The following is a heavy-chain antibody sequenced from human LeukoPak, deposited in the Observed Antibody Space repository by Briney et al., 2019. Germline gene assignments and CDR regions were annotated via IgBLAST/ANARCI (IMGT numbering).Heavy chain of an antibody. CDR2: IYYSGST. D-gene: IGHD1-26*01. V-gene: IGHV4-39*01. J-gene: IGHJ4*02. Sequence: PSETLSLTCTVSGGSISISSYYWGWIRQPPGKGLEWIGSIYYSGSTYYNPSPKSRVTISVDTSKNQFSLKLSSVTAADTAVYYCARQEVVGATGGDYWGQGTLVTVSS. CDR1: GGSISISSYY. CDR3: ARQEVVGATGGDY.